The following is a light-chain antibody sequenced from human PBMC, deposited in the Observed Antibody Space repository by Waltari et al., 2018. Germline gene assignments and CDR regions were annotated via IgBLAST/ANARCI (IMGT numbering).Light chain of an antibody. J-gene: IGKJ1*01. CDR1: QSISSW. V-gene: IGKV1-5*03. CDR2: KAS. CDR3: QQCNSYPGT. Sequence: DIQMTQSPSTLSASVGDRVTLTCRASQSISSWLAWYQQKPGKAPKLLIYKASSLESGVPSRFSGSGSGTEFTLTINSLQPDDFATYYCQQCNSYPGTFGQGTKVEIK.